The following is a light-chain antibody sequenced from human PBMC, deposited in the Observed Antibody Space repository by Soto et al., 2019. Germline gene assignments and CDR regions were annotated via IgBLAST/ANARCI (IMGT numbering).Light chain of an antibody. CDR3: QQYYSAPYT. Sequence: DIVMTQSPDSLAVSLGDRATINCKSSQSVLYSSSNYNYLAWYQQKPGQPPKLLIYWASTRESGVPDRFSGSGSGTDFTLTITGLQAEDVAVYYCQQYYSAPYTFGQGTKLEI. CDR2: WAS. J-gene: IGKJ2*01. V-gene: IGKV4-1*01. CDR1: QSVLYSSSNYNY.